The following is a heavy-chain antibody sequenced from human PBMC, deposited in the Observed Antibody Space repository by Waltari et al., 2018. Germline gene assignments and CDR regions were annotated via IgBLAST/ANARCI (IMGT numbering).Heavy chain of an antibody. J-gene: IGHJ6*02. D-gene: IGHD2-2*01. Sequence: QVQLQESGPGLVKPSQTLSLTCTVSGGSISSGSYYWSWIRQPAGKGLEWIGRIYTSGSTNNNPSLKSRVTISVDTSKNQFSLKLSSVTAADTAVYYCARGGASTLYYYYGMDVWGQGTTVTVSS. V-gene: IGHV4-61*02. CDR2: IYTSGST. CDR3: ARGGASTLYYYYGMDV. CDR1: GGSISSGSYY.